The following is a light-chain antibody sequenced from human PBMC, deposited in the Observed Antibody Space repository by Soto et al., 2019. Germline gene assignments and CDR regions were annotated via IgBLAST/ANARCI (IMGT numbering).Light chain of an antibody. J-gene: IGKJ5*01. Sequence: DIVLTQSPLSLTVTPGEPASISCRSSQALLRSNGYNYFNWYLQRPGQSPHLLIYGGSNVAPGVPDRLSGSGSGTDFTLRISRVEADDVGVYYCMQTVQTPITFGQGTRLEIK. CDR1: QALLRSNGYNY. CDR2: GGS. V-gene: IGKV2-28*01. CDR3: MQTVQTPIT.